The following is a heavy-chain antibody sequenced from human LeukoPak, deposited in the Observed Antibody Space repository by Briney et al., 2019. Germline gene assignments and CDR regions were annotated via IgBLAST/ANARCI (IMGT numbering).Heavy chain of an antibody. CDR1: GFTFHNNG. J-gene: IGHJ5*02. D-gene: IGHD3-22*01. CDR3: AKDALRYYDSSGYPDL. V-gene: IGHV3-23*01. CDR2: ISGSSRST. Sequence: GGSLRLSCAASGFTFHNNGMSWVRQAPGKGLEWVSAISGSSRSTYHAESVKGRFTISRDNAKNSLYLQMNSLRAEDTALYYCAKDALRYYDSSGYPDLWGQGTLVTVSS.